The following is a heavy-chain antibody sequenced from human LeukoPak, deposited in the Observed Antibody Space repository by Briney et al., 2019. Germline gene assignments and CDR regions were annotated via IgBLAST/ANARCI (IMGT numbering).Heavy chain of an antibody. CDR1: GGSISSSNW. Sequence: SETLSLTCTVSGGSISSSNWWSWVRQPPGKGLEWIGEIYHSGSTNYNPSLKSRVTISVDKSKNQFSLKLSSVTAADTAVYYCARWSGLGVRGVIHDAFDIWGQGTMVTVSS. D-gene: IGHD3-10*01. CDR2: IYHSGST. V-gene: IGHV4-4*02. CDR3: ARWSGLGVRGVIHDAFDI. J-gene: IGHJ3*02.